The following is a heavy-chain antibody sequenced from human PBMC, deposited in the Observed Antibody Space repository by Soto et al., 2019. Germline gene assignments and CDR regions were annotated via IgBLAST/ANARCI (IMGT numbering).Heavy chain of an antibody. V-gene: IGHV5-10-1*04. CDR1: GYTFTNHW. Sequence: ESLKISCRGSGYTFTNHWITWVRQMPGKGLEWMGRFDPSDSYTHYSPSFQGQITISGDKATATAYLQWASLKTSDTATYYCASLFCGGECSSDAIDFWGQGIMVTVSS. CDR3: ASLFCGGECSSDAIDF. D-gene: IGHD2-21*01. J-gene: IGHJ3*01. CDR2: FDPSDSYT.